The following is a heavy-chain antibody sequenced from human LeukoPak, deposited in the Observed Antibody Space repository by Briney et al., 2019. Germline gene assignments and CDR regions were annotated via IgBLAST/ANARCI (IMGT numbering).Heavy chain of an antibody. Sequence: PSETLSLTCTVSGGSISSYYWSWIRQPAGKGLEWIGRIYTSGSTNYNPSLKSRVTIPIDTSKNQFSLRLNSVTATDTAVYYCARLNKPGWFDPWGQGTLVTVSS. CDR3: ARLNKPGWFDP. V-gene: IGHV4-4*07. D-gene: IGHD1-14*01. CDR2: IYTSGST. CDR1: GGSISSYY. J-gene: IGHJ5*02.